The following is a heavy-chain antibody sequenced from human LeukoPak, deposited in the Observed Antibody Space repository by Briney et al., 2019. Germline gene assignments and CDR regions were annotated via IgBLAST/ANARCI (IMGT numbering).Heavy chain of an antibody. CDR1: GFTFSTYA. D-gene: IGHD1-26*01. V-gene: IGHV3-23*01. Sequence: GGSLRLSCVASGFTFSTYAMSWVRQAPGKGLQWVSSISASGGGTYYADSVKGRFTFSRDNPKNTLYLQMNSLRAEDTAVYYCAKIAGGSFSDYWGQGTLVTVSS. J-gene: IGHJ4*02. CDR3: AKIAGGSFSDY. CDR2: ISASGGGT.